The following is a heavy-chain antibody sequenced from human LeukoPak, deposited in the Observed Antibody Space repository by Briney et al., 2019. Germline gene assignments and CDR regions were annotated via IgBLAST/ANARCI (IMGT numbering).Heavy chain of an antibody. Sequence: SVKVSCKASGGTFSSYAISWVRQAPGQGLEWMGGIIPIFGTANYAQKFQGRVTITADESTTTAYMELSSLRSEDTAMYYCARLQEWLAPFGYWGQGTLVTVSS. CDR1: GGTFSSYA. D-gene: IGHD6-19*01. V-gene: IGHV1-69*13. CDR3: ARLQEWLAPFGY. J-gene: IGHJ4*02. CDR2: IIPIFGTA.